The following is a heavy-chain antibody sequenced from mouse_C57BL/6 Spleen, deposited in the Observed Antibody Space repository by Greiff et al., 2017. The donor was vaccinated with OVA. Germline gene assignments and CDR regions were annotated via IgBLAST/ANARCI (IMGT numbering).Heavy chain of an antibody. J-gene: IGHJ4*01. V-gene: IGHV1-15*01. CDR2: IDPETGGT. D-gene: IGHD3-2*02. CDR1: GYTFTDYE. Sequence: QVQLKESGAELVRPGASVTLSCKASGYTFTDYEMHWVKQTPVHGLEWIGAIDPETGGTAYNQKFKGKAILTADKSSSTAYMELRSLTSEDSAVYYRTRWIGTAQATKDYAMDYWGQGTSVTVSS. CDR3: TRWIGTAQATKDYAMDY.